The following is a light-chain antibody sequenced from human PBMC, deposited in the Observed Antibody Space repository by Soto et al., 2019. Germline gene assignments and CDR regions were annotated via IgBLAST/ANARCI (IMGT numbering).Light chain of an antibody. CDR3: SSYAYGSTLGV. Sequence: QSALTQPASVSGSPGQSITISCTGTSSDIGNYNFVSWFQQHPDKAPKLMIYEVNKRPSGVSNRFSGSKSGNTASLTISGLQPEDEADYYCSSYAYGSTLGVLGGGTKVTVL. V-gene: IGLV2-23*02. J-gene: IGLJ3*02. CDR1: SSDIGNYNF. CDR2: EVN.